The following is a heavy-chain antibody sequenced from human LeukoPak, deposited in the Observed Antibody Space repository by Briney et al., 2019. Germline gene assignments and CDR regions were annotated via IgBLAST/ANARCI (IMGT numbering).Heavy chain of an antibody. Sequence: SETLSLTCAVYGGSFSGYYWSWIRQPPGKGLDWIGEINHSGSTNYNPSLKSRVTISVDTSKNQFSLKLSSVTAADTAVYYCARGVSGFSRRNWFDPWGQGTLVTVSS. V-gene: IGHV4-34*01. J-gene: IGHJ5*02. CDR2: INHSGST. CDR3: ARGVSGFSRRNWFDP. D-gene: IGHD5-12*01. CDR1: GGSFSGYY.